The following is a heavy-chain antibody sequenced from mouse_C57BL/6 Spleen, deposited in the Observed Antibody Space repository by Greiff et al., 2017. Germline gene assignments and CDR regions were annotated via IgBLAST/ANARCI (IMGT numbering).Heavy chain of an antibody. J-gene: IGHJ3*01. D-gene: IGHD1-1*01. V-gene: IGHV1-26*01. CDR2: INPNNGGT. Sequence: EVQLQQSGPELVKPGASVKISCKASGYTFTDYYMNWVKQSHGKSLEWIGDINPNNGGTSYNQKFKGKATLTVDKSSSTAYMELRSLTSEDSAVYYCARGGYGSRESFAYWGQGTLVTVSA. CDR1: GYTFTDYY. CDR3: ARGGYGSRESFAY.